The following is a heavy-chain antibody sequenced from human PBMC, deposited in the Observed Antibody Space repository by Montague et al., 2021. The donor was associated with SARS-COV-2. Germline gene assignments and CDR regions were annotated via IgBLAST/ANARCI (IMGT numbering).Heavy chain of an antibody. D-gene: IGHD4-23*01. CDR1: GSSLSTSGMC. CDR3: ARSYGTTVVTRAFDY. CDR2: IDWDDDK. V-gene: IGHV2-70*01. Sequence: PALVKPTQTLTLTCTFSGSSLSTSGMCVSWIRQPPGKALEWLTLIDWDDDKYYSTSLKTRLTISKDTSKNQVVLTMTNMDPVDTATYYCARSYGTTVVTRAFDYWGQGTLVTASS. J-gene: IGHJ4*02.